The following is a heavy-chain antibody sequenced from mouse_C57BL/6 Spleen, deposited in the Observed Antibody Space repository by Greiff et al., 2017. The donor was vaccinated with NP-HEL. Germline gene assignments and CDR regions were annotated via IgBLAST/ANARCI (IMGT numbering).Heavy chain of an antibody. Sequence: QVQLQQPGAELVRPGSSVKLSCKASGYTFTSYWMDWVKQRPGQGLEWIGNIYPSDSETHYNQKFKDKATLTVDKSSSTAYMQLSSLTSEDSAVYYGARKGDGYWGFAYWGQGTLVTVSA. V-gene: IGHV1-61*01. CDR2: IYPSDSET. D-gene: IGHD2-3*01. CDR1: GYTFTSYW. J-gene: IGHJ3*01. CDR3: ARKGDGYWGFAY.